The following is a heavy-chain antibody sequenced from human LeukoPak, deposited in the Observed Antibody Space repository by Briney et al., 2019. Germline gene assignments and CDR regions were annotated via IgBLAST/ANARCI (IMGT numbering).Heavy chain of an antibody. D-gene: IGHD5-12*01. Sequence: QPGGSLRLSCAASGFTSSSCWMHWVRQAPGKGLVWVSRVNSDGTGTTYADSVEGRFTISRDNAKNTVYLQMHSLRAQDTAIYYCIRTLIVATSPYMDVWGKGTTVTVSS. CDR2: VNSDGTGT. CDR1: GFTSSSCW. CDR3: IRTLIVATSPYMDV. J-gene: IGHJ6*03. V-gene: IGHV3-74*01.